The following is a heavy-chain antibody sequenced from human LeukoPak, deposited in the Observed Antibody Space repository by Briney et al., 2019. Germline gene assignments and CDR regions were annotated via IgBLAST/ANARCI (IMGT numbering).Heavy chain of an antibody. CDR3: ARIDGDLLDS. V-gene: IGHV4-59*08. Sequence: PSETLSLTCSVSGGSFSTYYWTWIRQPPGKGLEYIGYVYYTGSTNYNPSPQSRVAISIDTSKNQFSLKLRSVTAADTAVYFCARIDGDLLDSWGQGTLVAVSS. CDR1: GGSFSTYY. D-gene: IGHD4-17*01. J-gene: IGHJ4*02. CDR2: VYYTGST.